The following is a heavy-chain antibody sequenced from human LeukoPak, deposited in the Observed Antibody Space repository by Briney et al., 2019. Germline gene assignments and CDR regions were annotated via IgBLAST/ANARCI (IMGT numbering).Heavy chain of an antibody. J-gene: IGHJ4*02. D-gene: IGHD6-19*01. V-gene: IGHV3-7*01. CDR3: ARASAVAGTRDY. Sequence: GGSLRLPCAASGFTFSSYWMSWVRQAPGKGLEWVANIKEDGSDKYYVDSVKGRFTISRDNAKNSLYLQMNSLRAEDTAVYYCARASAVAGTRDYWGQGTLVTVSS. CDR1: GFTFSSYW. CDR2: IKEDGSDK.